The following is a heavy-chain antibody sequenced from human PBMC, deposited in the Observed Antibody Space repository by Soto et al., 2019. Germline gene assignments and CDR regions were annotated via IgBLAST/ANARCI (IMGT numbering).Heavy chain of an antibody. Sequence: GGSLRLSCAASGFTFSSYALRWVRQAPGQGLGWSSAISGSGGSTYYADAMKGRFTISREYSKNTLYLQMNSLRAEDTAVYYCANDGEAPYCGGDCYRPFDCWGQVTRVTVSS. V-gene: IGHV3-23*01. CDR2: ISGSGGST. D-gene: IGHD2-21*02. J-gene: IGHJ4*02. CDR1: GFTFSSYA. CDR3: ANDGEAPYCGGDCYRPFDC.